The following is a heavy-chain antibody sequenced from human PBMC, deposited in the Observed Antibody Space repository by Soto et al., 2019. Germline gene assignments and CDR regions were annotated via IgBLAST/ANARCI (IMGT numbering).Heavy chain of an antibody. D-gene: IGHD3-22*01. Sequence: QLQESGPGLVKPSQTLSLTCSVSGRSINNDDFYWSWLRQTPGKALQWIGYVYYSGSSDCIPSLKSRLSMSIDKSKNQFTLKLSSVTAADTAIYYCARMSYYYDKWYFDLWGRGTLVTVSS. CDR2: VYYSGSS. CDR1: GRSINNDDFY. CDR3: ARMSYYYDKWYFDL. V-gene: IGHV4-30-4*01. J-gene: IGHJ2*01.